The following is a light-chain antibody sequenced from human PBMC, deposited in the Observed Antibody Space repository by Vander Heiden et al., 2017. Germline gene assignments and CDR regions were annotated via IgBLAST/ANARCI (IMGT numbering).Light chain of an antibody. J-gene: IGLJ2*01. CDR3: QAWDSSIAV. CDR1: TLGNKY. CDR2: QYN. Sequence: SYDLPPPPSVSVSPGQTARHTCSGDTLGNKYVCWYQQRSGQSPVLVIYQYNKRPSGIPELFSGSNSVNTATLTISGTQAVDEADYYCQAWDSSIAVFGGGTKLTVL. V-gene: IGLV3-1*01.